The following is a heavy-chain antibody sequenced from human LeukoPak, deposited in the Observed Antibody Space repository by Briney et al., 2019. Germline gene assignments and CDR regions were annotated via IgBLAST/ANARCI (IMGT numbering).Heavy chain of an antibody. CDR2: ISSSSSYI. J-gene: IGHJ4*02. CDR3: ARDTIFGVGKVFGDY. D-gene: IGHD3-3*01. CDR1: GFTFSSYS. V-gene: IGHV3-21*01. Sequence: GGSLRLSCAASGFTFSSYSMNWVRQAPGKGLEWVSSISSSSSYIYYADSVKGRFTISRDNAKNSLYLQMNSLGAEDTAVYYCARDTIFGVGKVFGDYWGQGTLVTVSS.